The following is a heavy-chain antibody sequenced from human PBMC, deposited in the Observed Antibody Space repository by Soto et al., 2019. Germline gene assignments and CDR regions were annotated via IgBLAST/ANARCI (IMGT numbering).Heavy chain of an antibody. CDR1: GFSLSTSGVG. CDR2: IYWDDDK. V-gene: IGHV2-5*02. D-gene: IGHD2-2*01. J-gene: IGHJ5*02. Sequence: QITLKESGPTLVKPTQTLTLTCTFSGFSLSTSGVGVGWIRQPPGKALEWLAFIYWDDDKRYSPSLKSRLTIAKDTTKYQVVLTMTSMDPVDTAPYYCAHRRRSLYCSSNTCYDGFDPWGQGTLVTVSS. CDR3: AHRRRSLYCSSNTCYDGFDP.